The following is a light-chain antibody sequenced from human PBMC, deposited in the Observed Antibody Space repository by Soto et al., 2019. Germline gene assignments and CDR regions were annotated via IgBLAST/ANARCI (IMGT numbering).Light chain of an antibody. Sequence: VLTKPPSASGTPRQRVTISCSRKSSNIGSNSVNWYQQLPGAAPKLLIYSNNQRPSGVPDRFSGSKSGTSASLAISGLQSEDEADYYCAAWDDSLNGREVFGTGTKVTVL. CDR3: AAWDDSLNGREV. CDR2: SNN. CDR1: SSNIGSNS. J-gene: IGLJ1*01. V-gene: IGLV1-44*01.